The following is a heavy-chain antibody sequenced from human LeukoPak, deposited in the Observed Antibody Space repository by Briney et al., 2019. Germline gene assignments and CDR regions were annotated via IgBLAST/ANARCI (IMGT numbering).Heavy chain of an antibody. CDR3: AKQWVDC. V-gene: IGHV3-23*01. CDR2: ISESGDTT. Sequence: PGGSLRFSGAASGFTFGNYALNWVRQAQGKGLEWVSSISESGDTTHYADSVKGRFTISRDNAQNTLYLQMNTLRAEDTALYYCAKQWVDCWGQGTLVTVSS. CDR1: GFTFGNYA. J-gene: IGHJ4*02. D-gene: IGHD1-26*01.